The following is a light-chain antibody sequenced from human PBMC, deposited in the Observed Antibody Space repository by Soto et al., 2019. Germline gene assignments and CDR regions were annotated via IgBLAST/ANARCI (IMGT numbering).Light chain of an antibody. CDR2: DAS. CDR1: QIVSSS. V-gene: IGKV3-15*01. CDR3: QQYSDWHPIT. Sequence: EIVMTQSPATLSVSPGERATLSCRASQIVSSSALAWYQQKPGQAPRLLICDASTGATGTPARFSGSGSGTEFALTISSLQYEDFAIYYCQQYSDWHPITFGQGTRLEIK. J-gene: IGKJ5*01.